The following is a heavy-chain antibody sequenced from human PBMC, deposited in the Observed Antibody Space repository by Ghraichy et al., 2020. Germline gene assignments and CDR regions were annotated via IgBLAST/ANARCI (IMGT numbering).Heavy chain of an antibody. CDR3: ARDIAPEARPEGCFAP. Sequence: GGSLRLSCAASGFTFSSYSMNWVRQAPGKGLEWVSYISSSSSTIYYADSVKGRFTISRDNAKNSLYLQMNSLRDEDTAVYYCARDIAPEARPEGCFAPCGQGTLVTVSS. D-gene: IGHD6-6*01. J-gene: IGHJ5*02. V-gene: IGHV3-48*02. CDR2: ISSSSSTI. CDR1: GFTFSSYS.